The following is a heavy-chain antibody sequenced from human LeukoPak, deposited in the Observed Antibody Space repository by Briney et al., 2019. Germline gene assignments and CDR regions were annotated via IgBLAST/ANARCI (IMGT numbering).Heavy chain of an antibody. CDR1: GFTFSDYY. J-gene: IGHJ3*02. CDR2: VSSSGSTR. Sequence: GGALRLSCAASGFTFSDYYMRWLRQAPGKGLEWVSYVSSSGSTRYYADSVKGRFTMSRDNAKNSLYLQMNSLRAEDTAVYYCARAAKGRAFDIWGQGTMVTVSS. CDR3: ARAAKGRAFDI. V-gene: IGHV3-11*01.